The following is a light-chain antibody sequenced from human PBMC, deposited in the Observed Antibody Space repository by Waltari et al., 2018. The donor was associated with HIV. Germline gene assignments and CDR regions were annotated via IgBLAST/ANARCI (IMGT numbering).Light chain of an antibody. V-gene: IGKV2-28*01. Sequence: DIVMTPSPFSLSVTPGVPASISCRPRPSLLHSNGYNYLDWYLQKPGQSPQLLIYLGSNRASGVPDRFSGSGSGTDFTLKISRVEAEDVGVYYCMQALQTPQFTFGPGTKVDIK. J-gene: IGKJ3*01. CDR3: MQALQTPQFT. CDR1: PSLLHSNGYNY. CDR2: LGS.